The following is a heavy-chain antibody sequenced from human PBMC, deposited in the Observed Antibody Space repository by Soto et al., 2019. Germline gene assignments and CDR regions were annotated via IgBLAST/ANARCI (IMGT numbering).Heavy chain of an antibody. CDR1: GASIRSTDYY. CDR2: VYYTGST. D-gene: IGHD3-10*01. CDR3: ARWYYGSGSSDYYYYGMDV. Sequence: SETLSLTCTVSGASIRSTDYYWSWIRQAPGKGLEWIGYVYYTGSTYYNPSLMSRLTISVDTSKNQFSLKLSSVTAADTAVYYCARWYYGSGSSDYYYYGMDVWGQGTTVTVSS. J-gene: IGHJ6*02. V-gene: IGHV4-30-4*01.